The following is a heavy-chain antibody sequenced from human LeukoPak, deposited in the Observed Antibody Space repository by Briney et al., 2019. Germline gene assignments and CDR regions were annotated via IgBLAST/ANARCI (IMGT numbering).Heavy chain of an antibody. J-gene: IGHJ3*02. Sequence: GGSLRLSCAASGFTFSSYGMHWVRQAPGKGLEWVAVIWYDGSNKYYADSVKGRFTISRDNSKNTLYLQMNSLRAEDTAVYYCASRDLATHIDAFDIWGQGTMVTVSS. CDR2: IWYDGSNK. D-gene: IGHD3-10*01. CDR1: GFTFSSYG. CDR3: ASRDLATHIDAFDI. V-gene: IGHV3-33*01.